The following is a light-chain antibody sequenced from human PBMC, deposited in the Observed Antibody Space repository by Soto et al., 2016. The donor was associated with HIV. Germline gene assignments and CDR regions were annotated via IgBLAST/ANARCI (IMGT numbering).Light chain of an antibody. V-gene: IGKV1-39*01. J-gene: IGKJ1*01. CDR2: GAS. CDR1: QTISTY. Sequence: DIQMTQSPSSLSASVGDRVIITCRASQTISTYLNWYRQRPGQAPQVLIYGASTLQTGVPSRFRGSGSGTDFTLTISSLQHEDLATYYCQQSSRTPRTFGQGTKVEI. CDR3: QQSSRTPRT.